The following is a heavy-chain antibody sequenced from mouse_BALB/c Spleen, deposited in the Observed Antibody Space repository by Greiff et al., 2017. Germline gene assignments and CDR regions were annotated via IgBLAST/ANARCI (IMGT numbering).Heavy chain of an antibody. J-gene: IGHJ2*01. V-gene: IGHV5-17*02. CDR2: ISSGSSTI. D-gene: IGHD2-4*01. Sequence: DVMLVESGGGLVQPGGSRKLSCAASGFTFSSFGMHWVRQAPEKGLEWVAYISSGSSTIYYADTVKGRFTISRDNPKNTLFLQMTSLRSEDTAMYYCARSSYDYDGDYWGQGTTLTVSS. CDR3: ARSSYDYDGDY. CDR1: GFTFSSFG.